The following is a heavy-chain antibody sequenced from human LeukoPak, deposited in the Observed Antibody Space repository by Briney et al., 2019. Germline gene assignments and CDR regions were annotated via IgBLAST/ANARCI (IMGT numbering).Heavy chain of an antibody. CDR1: GFTFSSYS. V-gene: IGHV3-48*04. J-gene: IGHJ6*03. Sequence: GGSLRLSCAASGFTFSSYSMNWVRQAPGKGLEWVSYISSSSSTIYYADSVKGRFTISRDNAKNSLYLQMNSLRAEDTAVYYCARHEKYQLLFRRQWFSCYMDVWGKGTTVTVSS. CDR3: ARHEKYQLLFRRQWFSCYMDV. CDR2: ISSSSSTI. D-gene: IGHD2-2*01.